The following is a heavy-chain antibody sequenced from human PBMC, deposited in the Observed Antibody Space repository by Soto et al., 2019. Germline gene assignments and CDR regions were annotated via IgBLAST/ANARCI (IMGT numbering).Heavy chain of an antibody. CDR3: ARGFPGAFDI. CDR1: GFTVSSNY. CDR2: IYSGGST. V-gene: IGHV3-66*01. J-gene: IGHJ3*02. Sequence: PGESLKISCAASGFTVSSNYMSWVRQAPGKGLEWVSVIYSGGSTYYADSVKGRFTISRDNSKNTLYLQMNSLRAEDTAVYYCARGFPGAFDIWGQGTMVTVSS.